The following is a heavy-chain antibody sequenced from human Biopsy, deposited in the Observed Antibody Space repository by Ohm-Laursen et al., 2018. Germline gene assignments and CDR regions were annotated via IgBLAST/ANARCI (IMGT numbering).Heavy chain of an antibody. CDR3: ASAGYNPDWNFDL. Sequence: SDTLSLTCTVSGGPIDSYYWSWIRQPPGKALEWIGYIYFTGRTSYNPSLKSRVTMSANTSKKQFSLRLSSVTAADTAVYYCASAGYNPDWNFDLWSRGTRVTVSS. J-gene: IGHJ2*01. CDR2: IYFTGRT. V-gene: IGHV4-59*07. D-gene: IGHD5-24*01. CDR1: GGPIDSYY.